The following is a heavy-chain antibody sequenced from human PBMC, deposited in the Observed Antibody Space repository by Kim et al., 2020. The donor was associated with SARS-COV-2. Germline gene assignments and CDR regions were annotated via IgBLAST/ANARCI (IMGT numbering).Heavy chain of an antibody. D-gene: IGHD6-6*01. Sequence: YYPDSGKGRLTISRENAKNSLFLQMNSLRADDTAVYYCAREDFVPYFMDVWGNGTTVTVSS. CDR3: AREDFVPYFMDV. V-gene: IGHV3-7*01. J-gene: IGHJ6*03.